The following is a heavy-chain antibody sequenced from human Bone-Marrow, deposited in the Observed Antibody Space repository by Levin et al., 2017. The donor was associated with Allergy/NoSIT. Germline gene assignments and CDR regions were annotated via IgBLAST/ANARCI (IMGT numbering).Heavy chain of an antibody. D-gene: IGHD3-3*01. V-gene: IGHV3-23*01. CDR1: GFTFSSYA. CDR2: ISGSGGST. J-gene: IGHJ4*02. CDR3: AKAFQKRVYYDFWSGYFDY. Sequence: PGGSLRLSCAASGFTFSSYAMSWVRQAPGKGLEWVSAISGSGGSTYYADSVKGRFAISRDNSKNTLYLQMNSLRAEDTAVYYCAKAFQKRVYYDFWSGYFDYWGQGTLVTVSS.